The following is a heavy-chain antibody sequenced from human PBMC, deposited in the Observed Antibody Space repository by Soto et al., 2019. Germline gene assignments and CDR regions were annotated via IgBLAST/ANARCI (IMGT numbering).Heavy chain of an antibody. J-gene: IGHJ6*03. CDR3: ASDHCSSTSCYGEGYYMDV. CDR1: GGSISSGGYY. V-gene: IGHV4-31*03. CDR2: IYYSGST. Sequence: QVQLQESGPGLVKPSQTLSLTCTVSGGSISSGGYYWSWIRQHPGKGLEWIGYIYYSGSTYYNPSLKSRVPISVDTSKNQFSLKLSSVTAADTAVYYCASDHCSSTSCYGEGYYMDVWGKGTTVTVSS. D-gene: IGHD2-2*01.